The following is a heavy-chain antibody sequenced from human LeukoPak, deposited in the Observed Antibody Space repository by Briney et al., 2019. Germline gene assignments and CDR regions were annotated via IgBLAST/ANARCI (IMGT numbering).Heavy chain of an antibody. D-gene: IGHD3-9*01. J-gene: IGHJ5*02. CDR1: GFXFSSYS. CDR3: ASYDILTGYT. CDR2: IYSGGST. Sequence: GRSLRLSCAASGFXFSSYSIHWVRQAPGKGLEWVSVIYSGGSTYYADSVKGRFTISRDNSKNTLYLQMNSLRAEDTAVYYCASYDILTGYTWGQGTLVTVSS. V-gene: IGHV3-53*01.